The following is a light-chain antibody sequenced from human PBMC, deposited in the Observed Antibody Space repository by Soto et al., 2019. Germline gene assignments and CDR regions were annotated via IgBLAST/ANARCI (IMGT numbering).Light chain of an antibody. V-gene: IGKV1-9*01. Sequence: DIQLTQSPSFLSASVGDRVTITCRASQGISSYLAWYQQRPGKAPKLLMYGASTLQSGVPSRFSGSASGTTVTLTINNLQPEDFATYYCQQLNKGPRTFGQGTKVE. J-gene: IGKJ1*01. CDR1: QGISSY. CDR2: GAS. CDR3: QQLNKGPRT.